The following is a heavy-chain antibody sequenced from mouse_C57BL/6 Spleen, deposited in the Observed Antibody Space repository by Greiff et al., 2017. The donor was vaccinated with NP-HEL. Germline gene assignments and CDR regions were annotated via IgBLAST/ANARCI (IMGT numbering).Heavy chain of an antibody. CDR2: ISDGGSYT. J-gene: IGHJ3*01. CDR3: ARDTLYYDYDDWFAY. D-gene: IGHD2-4*01. Sequence: EVKLMESGGGLVKPGGSLKLSCAASGFTFSSYAMSWVRQTPEKRLEWVATISDGGSYTYYPDNVKGRFTISRDNAKNNLYLQMSHLKSEDTAMYYCARDTLYYDYDDWFAYWGQGTLVTVSA. CDR1: GFTFSSYA. V-gene: IGHV5-4*01.